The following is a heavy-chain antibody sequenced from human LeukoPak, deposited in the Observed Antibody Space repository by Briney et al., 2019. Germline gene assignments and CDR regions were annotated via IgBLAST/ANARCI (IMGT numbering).Heavy chain of an antibody. CDR1: GLNLRSYA. CDR3: AKGVKSDHDILTGYFDFFDY. D-gene: IGHD3-9*01. V-gene: IGHV3-23*01. J-gene: IGHJ4*02. Sequence: PGGSLRLSCAASGLNLRSYAMSWVRQAPGKGLEWVSAISDSGRTTYYADSVKGRFTISRDNSKNTLYLQMHSLRAEDTAIYYCAKGVKSDHDILTGYFDFFDYWGQGTLDTVSS. CDR2: ISDSGRTT.